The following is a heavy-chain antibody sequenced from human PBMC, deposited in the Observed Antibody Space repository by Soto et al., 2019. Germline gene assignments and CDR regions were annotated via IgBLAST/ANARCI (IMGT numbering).Heavy chain of an antibody. CDR3: ARGNALDF. CDR2: TYYRSKWFH. V-gene: IGHV6-1*01. Sequence: QGQLQQPGPALVKPSQTLSLTCAISGDSVSRDITSWNWIRQSPSSGLAWLGRTYYRSKWFHDYAASVNSRITINPDTCNNQFALELNSMTPEDTALYYCARGNALDFWGQGTGVTVSS. J-gene: IGHJ3*01. CDR1: GDSVSRDITS. D-gene: IGHD3-10*01.